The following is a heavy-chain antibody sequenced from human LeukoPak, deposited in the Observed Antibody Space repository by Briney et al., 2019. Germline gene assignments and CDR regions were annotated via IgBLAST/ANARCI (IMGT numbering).Heavy chain of an antibody. V-gene: IGHV4-39*01. CDR1: GGSISSSSYH. Sequence: SETLSLTCTVSGGSISSSSYHWGWIRQPPGKGLEWIGSIYYSGSTYYNPSLKSRVTISVDTSKNQFSLKLSSVTAADTAVYYCARRAMIAAAGTGFDYWGQGTLVTVSS. J-gene: IGHJ4*02. D-gene: IGHD6-13*01. CDR2: IYYSGST. CDR3: ARRAMIAAAGTGFDY.